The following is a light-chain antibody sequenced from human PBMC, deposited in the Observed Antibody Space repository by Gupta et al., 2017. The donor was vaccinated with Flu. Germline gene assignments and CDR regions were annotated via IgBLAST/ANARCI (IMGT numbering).Light chain of an antibody. CDR1: QTVNRW. Sequence: DIQLTQSPRALSASVGDRVTITCRASQTVNRWLAWYQQKPGQSPRLLIFSAPNVESVVPSKFSGDGFGTEFTLIINGLQPDDFATYFCQQYNNYPLTFGPGTKV. V-gene: IGKV1-5*03. CDR3: QQYNNYPLT. J-gene: IGKJ3*01. CDR2: SAP.